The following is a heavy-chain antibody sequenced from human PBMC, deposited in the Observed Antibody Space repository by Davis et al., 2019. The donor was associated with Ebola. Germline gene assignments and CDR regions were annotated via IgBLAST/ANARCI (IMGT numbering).Heavy chain of an antibody. CDR1: GFTFSDYY. D-gene: IGHD3-10*01. J-gene: IGHJ4*02. Sequence: GESLKISCAASGFTFSDYYMSWIRQAPGKGLEWVSYISSSGSTIYYADSVKGRFTISRDNAKNSLYLQMNSLRAEDTAVYYCARDQVEEYYYGSGSSIFDYWGQGTLDTVSS. CDR2: ISSSGSTI. CDR3: ARDQVEEYYYGSGSSIFDY. V-gene: IGHV3-11*01.